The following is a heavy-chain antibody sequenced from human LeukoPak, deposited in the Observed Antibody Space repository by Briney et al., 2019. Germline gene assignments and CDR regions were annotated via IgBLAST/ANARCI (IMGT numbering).Heavy chain of an antibody. Sequence: GGSLRLSCAASGFTFTTYAMSCVPQAPGKGLECVSAISRSGGNTYYANSVKGRFTFTISRDNSKNTVYLQVNSPRADDTAVYYCAKGVHSQLTYYFDYWGQGTLVTVSS. D-gene: IGHD1-1*01. J-gene: IGHJ4*02. CDR3: AKGVHSQLTYYFDY. CDR1: GFTFTTYA. V-gene: IGHV3-23*01. CDR2: ISRSGGNT.